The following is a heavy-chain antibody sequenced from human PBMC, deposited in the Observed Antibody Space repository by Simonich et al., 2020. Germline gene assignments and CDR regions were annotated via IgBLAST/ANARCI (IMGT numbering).Heavy chain of an antibody. J-gene: IGHJ2*01. Sequence: VQLLESGGGLVQPGGSLRLSCAASGFTFSSYAMRWVRQAPGKGLEWVSAISGSGGSTYYADSVKGRFTISRDKSKNTLYLQMNSLRAEDTAVYYCAKDIGTVTTEWYFDLWGRGTLVTVSS. V-gene: IGHV3-23*01. CDR2: ISGSGGST. CDR1: GFTFSSYA. D-gene: IGHD4-17*01. CDR3: AKDIGTVTTEWYFDL.